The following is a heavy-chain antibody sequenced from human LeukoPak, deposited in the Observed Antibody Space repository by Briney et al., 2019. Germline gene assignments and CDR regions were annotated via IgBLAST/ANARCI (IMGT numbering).Heavy chain of an antibody. Sequence: GGSLRLSCAASGFTFDDYAMHWVRQAPGKGLEWVSGISWNSGSIGYADSVKGRFTISRDNAKNSLYLQMNSLRAEDTALYYCAKDISPTLSWFGELPDRDPYAFDIWGQGTMVTVSS. CDR3: AKDISPTLSWFGELPDRDPYAFDI. V-gene: IGHV3-9*01. CDR1: GFTFDDYA. D-gene: IGHD3-10*01. CDR2: ISWNSGSI. J-gene: IGHJ3*02.